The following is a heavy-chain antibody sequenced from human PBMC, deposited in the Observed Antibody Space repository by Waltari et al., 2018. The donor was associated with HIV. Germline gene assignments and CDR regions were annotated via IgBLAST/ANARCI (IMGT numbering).Heavy chain of an antibody. Sequence: VQLLESGGGLVQSGGSLTLSCAASGLGFSRYAMIWVRQGPGKGLEWVSAIGGGGDRSYYVDSVKGRFTISRDNSKNTLSLQMNGLRAEDTAVYYCVKGGGYYDSTGNVPFDYWGQGSLVTVSS. CDR2: IGGGGDRS. V-gene: IGHV3-23*01. CDR3: VKGGGYYDSTGNVPFDY. D-gene: IGHD3-3*01. CDR1: GLGFSRYA. J-gene: IGHJ4*02.